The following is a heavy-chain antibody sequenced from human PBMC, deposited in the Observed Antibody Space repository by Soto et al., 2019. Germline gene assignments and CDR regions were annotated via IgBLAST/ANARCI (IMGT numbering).Heavy chain of an antibody. CDR3: ARLRRSSSYYYYGMDV. D-gene: IGHD6-6*01. V-gene: IGHV4-34*01. CDR2: INHSGST. CDR1: GGSFSGYY. Sequence: QVQLQQWGAGLLKPSETLSLTCAVYGGSFSGYYWSWIRQPPGKGLEWIGEINHSGSTNYNPSLKRRVPISVDTSKNQFSLKLSSVTAADTAVYYCARLRRSSSYYYYGMDVWGQGTTVTVSS. J-gene: IGHJ6*02.